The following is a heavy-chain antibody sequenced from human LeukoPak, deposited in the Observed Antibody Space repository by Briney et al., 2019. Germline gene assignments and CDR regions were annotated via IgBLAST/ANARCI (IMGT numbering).Heavy chain of an antibody. CDR3: ATRILASAGTNWFDP. V-gene: IGHV4-34*01. J-gene: IGHJ5*02. CDR1: GGSFSGYY. D-gene: IGHD2-15*01. CDR2: IDHSGST. Sequence: SETLSLPCAVYGGSFSGYYWSWIRQPPGKGQEWIGEIDHSGSTNYNPSLKSRVTISVDTSKNQFSLKLSSVTAADTAVYYCATRILASAGTNWFDPWGQGTLVTVSS.